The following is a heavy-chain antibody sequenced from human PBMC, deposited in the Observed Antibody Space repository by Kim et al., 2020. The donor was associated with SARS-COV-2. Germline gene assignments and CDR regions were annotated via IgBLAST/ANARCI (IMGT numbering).Heavy chain of an antibody. V-gene: IGHV3-21*01. CDR1: GFTFSSYT. D-gene: IGHD1-20*01. Sequence: GGSLRLSCAVSGFTFSSYTMNWVRQAPGKGLEWISSISDSSGYIYYADSVQGRVTISRDNAKNSLYLQMNSLRAEDTAVYYCARDSVTGTTFRGKAFDYWGQGTLVTVSS. J-gene: IGHJ4*02. CDR2: ISDSSGYI. CDR3: ARDSVTGTTFRGKAFDY.